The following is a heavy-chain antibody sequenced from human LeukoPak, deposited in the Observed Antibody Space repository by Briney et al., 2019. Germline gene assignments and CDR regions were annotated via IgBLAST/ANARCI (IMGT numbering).Heavy chain of an antibody. CDR1: GGSISSSSYY. J-gene: IGHJ5*02. Sequence: PSETLSLTCTVSGGSISSSSYYWGWIRQPPGKGLEWIGSIYYSGSTHYNPSLKSRVTISVDTSKNQFSLKLSSVTAADTAVYYCARDSSGWYHWFDPWGQGTLVTVSS. CDR2: IYYSGST. D-gene: IGHD6-19*01. CDR3: ARDSSGWYHWFDP. V-gene: IGHV4-39*02.